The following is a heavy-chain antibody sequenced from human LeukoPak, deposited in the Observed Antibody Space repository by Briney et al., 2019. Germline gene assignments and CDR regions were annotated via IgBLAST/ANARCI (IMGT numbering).Heavy chain of an antibody. CDR1: GYTFTGYY. V-gene: IGHV1-2*04. CDR3: ARTLSQDYYYGMDV. D-gene: IGHD2/OR15-2a*01. CDR2: INPNSGGT. J-gene: IGHJ6*02. Sequence: ASVKVSCKASGYTFTGYYMHWVRQAPGQGLEWMGWINPNSGGTNYAQKLQGWVTMTRDTSISTAYMELSRLRSDDTAVYYCARTLSQDYYYGMDVWGQGTTVTVSS.